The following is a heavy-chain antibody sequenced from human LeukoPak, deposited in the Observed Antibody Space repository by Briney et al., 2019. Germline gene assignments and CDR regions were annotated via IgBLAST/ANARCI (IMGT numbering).Heavy chain of an antibody. J-gene: IGHJ4*02. D-gene: IGHD1-26*01. Sequence: GASVKVSCKASGYSFTSYGISWVRQAPGQGLEWMGWISAYNGNTNYAQKLQGRVTMTTDTSTSTAYMELSSLRSEDTAVYYCARDFELSGSYDHWGQGTLVTVSS. CDR3: ARDFELSGSYDH. CDR1: GYSFTSYG. V-gene: IGHV1-18*01. CDR2: ISAYNGNT.